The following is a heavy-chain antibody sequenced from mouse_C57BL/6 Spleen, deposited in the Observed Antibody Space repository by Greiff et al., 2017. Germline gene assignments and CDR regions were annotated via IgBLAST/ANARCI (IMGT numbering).Heavy chain of an antibody. J-gene: IGHJ2*01. CDR1: GYTFTSYW. V-gene: IGHV1-50*01. CDR2: IDPSDSYT. D-gene: IGHD2-10*02. CDR3: ARWYGNDVFDY. Sequence: QVQLQQPGAELVKPGASVKLSCKASGYTFTSYWMQWVKQRPGQGLEWIGEIDPSDSYTNYNQKFKGKATLTVDTSSSTAYMQLSSLTSEDSAVYYCARWYGNDVFDYWGQGTTLTVSS.